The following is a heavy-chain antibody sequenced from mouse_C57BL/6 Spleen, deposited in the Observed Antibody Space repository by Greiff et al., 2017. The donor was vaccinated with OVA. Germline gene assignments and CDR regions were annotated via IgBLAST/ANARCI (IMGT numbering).Heavy chain of an antibody. CDR3: ARWVAYYFDY. D-gene: IGHD1-1*02. Sequence: VKLVESGAELVRPGASVKLSCKASGYTFTDYYINWVKQRPGQGLEWIARIYPGSGNTYYNEKFKGKATLTAEKSSSTAYMQLSSLTSEDSAVYFCARWVAYYFDYWGQGTTLTVSS. V-gene: IGHV1-76*01. CDR2: IYPGSGNT. CDR1: GYTFTDYY. J-gene: IGHJ2*01.